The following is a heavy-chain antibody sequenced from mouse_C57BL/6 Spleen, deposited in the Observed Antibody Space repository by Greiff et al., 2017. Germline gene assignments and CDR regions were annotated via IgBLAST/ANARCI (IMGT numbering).Heavy chain of an antibody. J-gene: IGHJ3*01. CDR3: ARSDGSSYAWFAY. CDR2: INPNNGGT. D-gene: IGHD1-1*01. V-gene: IGHV1-22*01. CDR1: GYTFTDYN. Sequence: VQLQQSGPELVKPGASVKMSCKASGYTFTDYNMHWVKQSHGKSLEWIGYINPNNGGTSYNQKFKGKATLTVNKSSSTAYMELRSLTSEDSAVYYCARSDGSSYAWFAYWGQGALVTVAT.